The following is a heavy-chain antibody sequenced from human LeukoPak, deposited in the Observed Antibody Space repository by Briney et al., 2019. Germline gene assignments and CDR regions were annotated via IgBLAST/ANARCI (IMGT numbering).Heavy chain of an antibody. V-gene: IGHV3-30*03. J-gene: IGHJ4*02. CDR1: GFTFNSYG. CDR3: ARGVRYFDWLFYY. D-gene: IGHD3-9*01. CDR2: ISYDGSNK. Sequence: SGGSLRLSCAASGFTFNSYGMHWVRPAPGKGLEWVAVISYDGSNKYYADSVKGRFTISRDNSKNTLYLQMNSLRAEDTAVYYCARGVRYFDWLFYYWGQGTLVTVSS.